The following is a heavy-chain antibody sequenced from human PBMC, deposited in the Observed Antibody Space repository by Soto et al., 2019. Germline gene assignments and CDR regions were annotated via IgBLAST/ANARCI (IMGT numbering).Heavy chain of an antibody. CDR3: AGVWGPYWFDP. CDR1: GVSINSANYF. CDR2: IYYSGST. Sequence: SETLSLTCTVSGVSINSANYFWTWIRQHPGKGLEWIGYIYYSGSTYYNPSLKSRVTISLDTSKNQFSLKLNSVTASDTAVYYCAGVWGPYWFDPWGQGILVTVSS. J-gene: IGHJ5*02. V-gene: IGHV4-31*03. D-gene: IGHD3-16*01.